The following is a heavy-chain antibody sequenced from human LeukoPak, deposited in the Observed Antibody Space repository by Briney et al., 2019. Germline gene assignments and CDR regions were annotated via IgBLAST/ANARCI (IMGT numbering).Heavy chain of an antibody. CDR3: TRARVSGCYFDYHSGMDV. D-gene: IGHD1-26*01. CDR2: VAFSGTT. V-gene: IGHV4-59*11. J-gene: IGHJ6*02. CDR1: RGPISSHY. Sequence: SETLSLTCTVSRGPISSHYWSWIRQPPGKGLEWIGYVAFSGTTKYSPSLNSRVTISRDTSKNQFSLRVNSVTAADTAVYYCTRARVSGCYFDYHSGMDVWGQGTTVIVSS.